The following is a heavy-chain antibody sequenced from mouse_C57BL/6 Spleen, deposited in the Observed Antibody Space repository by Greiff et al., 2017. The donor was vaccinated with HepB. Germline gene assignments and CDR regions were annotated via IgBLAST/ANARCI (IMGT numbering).Heavy chain of an antibody. J-gene: IGHJ4*01. CDR3: ARRVGSPYAMDY. V-gene: IGHV1-52*01. CDR2: IDPSDSET. CDR1: GYTFTSYW. D-gene: IGHD1-1*02. Sequence: QVQLQQPGAELVRPGSSVKLSCKASGYTFTSYWMHWVKQRPIQGLEWIGNIDPSDSETHYNQKFKDKATLTVDKSSSTAYMQLSSLTSEDSAVYYCARRVGSPYAMDYWGQGTSVTVSS.